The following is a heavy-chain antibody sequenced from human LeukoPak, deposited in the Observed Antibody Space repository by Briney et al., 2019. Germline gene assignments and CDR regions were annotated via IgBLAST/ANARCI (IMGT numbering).Heavy chain of an antibody. CDR1: GFTFTGYY. CDR3: ARDSYGGNWSLGY. D-gene: IGHD4-23*01. J-gene: IGHJ4*02. V-gene: IGHV1-2*02. Sequence: ASVKVSCKASGFTFTGYYIHWVRQAPGQGLEWMVWVNPNSGGTNYAQMFQGRVIMTRDTSINTAYMELNGLRSDDTAVYYCARDSYGGNWSLGYWGQGTLVTVSS. CDR2: VNPNSGGT.